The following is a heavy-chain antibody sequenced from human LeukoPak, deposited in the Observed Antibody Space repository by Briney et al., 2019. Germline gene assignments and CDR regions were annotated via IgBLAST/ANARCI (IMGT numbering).Heavy chain of an antibody. Sequence: PGGSLRLSCAASGFTFSAYWMHWVRQAPGKGLVWVSRVNSDASSPTSAHSVKGRFPISRDNAKNTLYLQMKSLGAEDMAVYYCARGGEYSYGPVGDYWGQGTLVTVSS. CDR2: VNSDASSP. CDR1: GFTFSAYW. D-gene: IGHD5-18*01. J-gene: IGHJ4*02. CDR3: ARGGEYSYGPVGDY. V-gene: IGHV3-74*01.